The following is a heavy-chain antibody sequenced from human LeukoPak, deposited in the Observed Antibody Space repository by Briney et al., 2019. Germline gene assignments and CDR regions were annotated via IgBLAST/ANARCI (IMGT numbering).Heavy chain of an antibody. V-gene: IGHV3-53*01. Sequence: GGSLRLSCAASGFTVSSNYMSWVRQAPGKELEWGSVIFSGGSTYYADSVKGRFTISRDNFKNTLYLQMNSLRAEDTAVYYCASRRGYSYGQVDYWGQGTLVTVSS. CDR1: GFTVSSNY. D-gene: IGHD5-18*01. CDR3: ASRRGYSYGQVDY. J-gene: IGHJ4*02. CDR2: IFSGGST.